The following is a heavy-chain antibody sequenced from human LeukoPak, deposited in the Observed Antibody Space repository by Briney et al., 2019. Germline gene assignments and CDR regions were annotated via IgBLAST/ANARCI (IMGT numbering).Heavy chain of an antibody. Sequence: GGSLRLSCAASGFTFSSYAMSWVRQAPGKGLEWVSAIRGSGGSTYYADSVKGRFTISRDNSKNTLYLQMNSLRAEDTAVYYCAKSIDSVRGVIIRNYYGMDVWGQGTTVTVSS. D-gene: IGHD3-10*01. CDR2: IRGSGGST. CDR1: GFTFSSYA. J-gene: IGHJ6*02. CDR3: AKSIDSVRGVIIRNYYGMDV. V-gene: IGHV3-23*01.